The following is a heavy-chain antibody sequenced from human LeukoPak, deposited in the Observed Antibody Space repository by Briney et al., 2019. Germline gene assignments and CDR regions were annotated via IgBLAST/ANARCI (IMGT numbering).Heavy chain of an antibody. D-gene: IGHD4-17*01. CDR2: IYYSGST. CDR1: GGSISSYY. V-gene: IGHV4-59*08. Sequence: PSETLSLTCTVSGGSISSYYWSWIRQPPGKGLEWIGYIYYSGSTNYNPSLKSRVTISVDTSKNQFSLKLSSVTAADTAVYYSARHGPVRSLYYFDYWGQGTLVTVSS. CDR3: ARHGPVRSLYYFDY. J-gene: IGHJ4*02.